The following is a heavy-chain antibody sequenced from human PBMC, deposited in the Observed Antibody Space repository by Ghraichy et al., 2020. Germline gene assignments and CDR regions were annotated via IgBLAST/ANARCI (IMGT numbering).Heavy chain of an antibody. CDR1: GFTISGSD. V-gene: IGHV3-73*01. Sequence: GGSLRLSCAASGFTISGSDVQWVRQASGKGLEWVGRLRNEANTYATAYAASVKGRFSISTDDSKITAYLQMDSLKIEDTAVYYCSRTFYGSGSSDVVFDIWGQGTVVTVSS. CDR3: SRTFYGSGSSDVVFDI. CDR2: LRNEANTYAT. J-gene: IGHJ3*02. D-gene: IGHD3-10*01.